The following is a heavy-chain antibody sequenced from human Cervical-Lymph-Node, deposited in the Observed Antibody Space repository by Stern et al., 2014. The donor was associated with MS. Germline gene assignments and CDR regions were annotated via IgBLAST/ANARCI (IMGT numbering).Heavy chain of an antibody. V-gene: IGHV3-11*01. D-gene: IGHD2/OR15-2a*01. CDR3: ARVGFYAPFDS. CDR2: MGDSDRTI. CDR1: GFTFSDNF. J-gene: IGHJ4*02. Sequence: MQLVESGGGLVKPGGSLRLSCAASGFTFSDNFMSWIRLSPGKGLEWLSYMGDSDRTISYADSVKVRFTISRDNAKNSLYLQMNSLRAEDSAVYYCARVGFYAPFDSWGQGTLVTVSS.